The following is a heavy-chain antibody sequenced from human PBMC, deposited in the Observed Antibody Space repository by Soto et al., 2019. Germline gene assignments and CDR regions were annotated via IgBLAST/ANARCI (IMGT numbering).Heavy chain of an antibody. CDR2: IIPIFGTA. CDR1: GGTFSSYA. Sequence: ASVKVSCKASGGTFSSYAISWVRQAPGQGLEWMGGIIPIFGTANYAQKFQGRVTITADESTSTAYMELSSLRSEDTAVYYCARSLLEWLSNWFDPWGQGTLVTVSS. J-gene: IGHJ5*02. D-gene: IGHD3-3*01. CDR3: ARSLLEWLSNWFDP. V-gene: IGHV1-69*13.